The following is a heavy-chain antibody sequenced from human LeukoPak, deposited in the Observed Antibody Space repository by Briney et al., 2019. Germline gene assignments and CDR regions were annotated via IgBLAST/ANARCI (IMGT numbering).Heavy chain of an antibody. V-gene: IGHV3-23*01. Sequence: PGGSLRLSCAASGFTFSNYAMSWVRQAPGKGLEWVSGISGGTGTPFYVDSVKGRFTISRDNSKNTLYLQMSSLRGEDTAVYFCAKRRTTVITMDYFDYWGQGTLVTVSS. D-gene: IGHD4-17*01. CDR1: GFTFSNYA. CDR3: AKRRTTVITMDYFDY. J-gene: IGHJ4*02. CDR2: ISGGTGTP.